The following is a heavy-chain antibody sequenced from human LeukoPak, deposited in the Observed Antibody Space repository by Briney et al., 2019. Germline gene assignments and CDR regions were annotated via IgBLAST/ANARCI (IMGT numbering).Heavy chain of an antibody. CDR3: AKDSVAATLAYFDY. V-gene: IGHV3-23*01. CDR1: GFTFSTYA. J-gene: IGHJ4*02. D-gene: IGHD2-15*01. CDR2: ISGSGGST. Sequence: GGSLRLSCAASGFTFSTYAMSWVRQAPGKGLEWVSAISGSGGSTYYADSVKGRFTISRDNSKNTLYLQTNSLRAEDTAVYYCAKDSVAATLAYFDYWGQGTLVTVSS.